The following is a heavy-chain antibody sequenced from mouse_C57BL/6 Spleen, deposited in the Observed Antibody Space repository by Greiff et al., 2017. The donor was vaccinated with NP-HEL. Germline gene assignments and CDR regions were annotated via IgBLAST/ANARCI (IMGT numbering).Heavy chain of an antibody. CDR3: ARSDDYDDYYAMDY. Sequence: QVQLKQSGPELVKPGASVKISCKASGYAFSSSWMNWVKQRPGKGLEWIGRIYPGDGDTNYNGKFKGKATLTADKSSSTAYMQLSSLTSEDSAVYFCARSDDYDDYYAMDYWGQGTSVTVSS. D-gene: IGHD2-4*01. V-gene: IGHV1-82*01. J-gene: IGHJ4*01. CDR2: IYPGDGDT. CDR1: GYAFSSSW.